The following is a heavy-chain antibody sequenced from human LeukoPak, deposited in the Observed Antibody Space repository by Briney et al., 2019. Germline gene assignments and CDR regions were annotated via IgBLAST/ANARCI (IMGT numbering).Heavy chain of an antibody. CDR1: GGTFSSYA. CDR3: TFAYYDFWSDYPHRFDY. D-gene: IGHD3-3*01. J-gene: IGHJ4*02. V-gene: IGHV1-69*06. CDR2: IIPIFGTA. Sequence: SVKVSCKASGGTFSSYAINWVRQAPGQGLEWMGRIIPIFGTANYAQKFQGRVTITADKSTSTAYMELSSLRSEDTAVYYCTFAYYDFWSDYPHRFDYWGQGTLVTVSS.